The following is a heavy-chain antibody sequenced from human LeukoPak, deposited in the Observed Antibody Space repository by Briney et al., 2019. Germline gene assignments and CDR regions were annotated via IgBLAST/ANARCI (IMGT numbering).Heavy chain of an antibody. CDR3: ASGSVVTALDQ. D-gene: IGHD2-21*02. CDR2: IYYTGNT. V-gene: IGHV4-59*01. Sequence: KTSETLSLTCAVSGGSSTTYYWTWIRQPPGQAVEWIGYIYYTGNTKYNPSLESRVTMSIDTSKNEFSLKIYSVNAANTAVYFCASGSVVTALDQWGQGTLVTVSS. CDR1: GGSSTTYY. J-gene: IGHJ4*02.